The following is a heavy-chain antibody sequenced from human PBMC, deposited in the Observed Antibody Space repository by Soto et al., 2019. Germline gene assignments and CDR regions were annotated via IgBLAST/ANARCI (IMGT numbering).Heavy chain of an antibody. V-gene: IGHV3-30*18. Sequence: ARLVESGGGVVQPGRSLRLSCSASGFTFSDYAMHWVRQAPGKGLEWVAVVSHDGRNTHYADSVKGRFTISRDSSKNTVSLEMTSLRAEDTAVYYCAKGGRQWLVTSDFNYWGQGSLVTVSS. D-gene: IGHD6-19*01. CDR2: VSHDGRNT. J-gene: IGHJ4*02. CDR1: GFTFSDYA. CDR3: AKGGRQWLVTSDFNY.